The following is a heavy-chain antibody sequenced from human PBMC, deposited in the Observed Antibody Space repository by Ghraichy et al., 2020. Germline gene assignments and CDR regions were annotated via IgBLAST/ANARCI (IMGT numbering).Heavy chain of an antibody. CDR3: ARVGCSSTSCPHYGMDV. J-gene: IGHJ6*02. V-gene: IGHV3-48*02. CDR2: ISSSSSTI. CDR1: GFTFNIYS. Sequence: GGSLRLSCAASGFTFNIYSMNWVRQAPGKGLEWVSYISSSSSTIYYADSVKGRFTISRDNAKNSLYLQMNSLRDEDTAVYYCARVGCSSTSCPHYGMDVWGQGTTVTVSS. D-gene: IGHD2-2*01.